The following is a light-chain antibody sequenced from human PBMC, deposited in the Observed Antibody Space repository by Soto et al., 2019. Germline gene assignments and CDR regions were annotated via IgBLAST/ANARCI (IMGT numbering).Light chain of an antibody. CDR2: KAS. Sequence: DIQMTQSPSTLSASVGDRVTITCRASQSVSTWLAWYQQKPGKAAKLLIHKASSLENGVQSRFSGSGSGTDFTLTISSLPPDDFATDYCHQYHIYPVTFGGGTKVETK. CDR3: HQYHIYPVT. V-gene: IGKV1-5*03. J-gene: IGKJ4*01. CDR1: QSVSTW.